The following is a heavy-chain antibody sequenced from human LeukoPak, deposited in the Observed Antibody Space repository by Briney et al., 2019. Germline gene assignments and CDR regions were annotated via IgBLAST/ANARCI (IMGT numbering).Heavy chain of an antibody. V-gene: IGHV3-11*03. D-gene: IGHD6-19*01. Sequence: GGSLRLSCAASGFTFSDYYMSWIRQAPGKGLEWVSYISSSSSYTNYADSVKGRFTISRDNSKNTLYLQMNSLRAEDTAVYYCAKTRQWLVMYSFDYWGQGTLVAVSS. CDR2: ISSSSSYT. CDR3: AKTRQWLVMYSFDY. CDR1: GFTFSDYY. J-gene: IGHJ4*02.